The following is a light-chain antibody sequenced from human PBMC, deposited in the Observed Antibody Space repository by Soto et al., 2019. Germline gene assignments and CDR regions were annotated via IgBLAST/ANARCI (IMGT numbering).Light chain of an antibody. CDR2: AAS. CDR1: QSISAY. CDR3: QQTYSSPYS. V-gene: IGKV1-39*01. Sequence: DIQLTQSPSSLSASVGDRLTITCRANQSISAYLSWYQQSPGKAPKLLTYAASNLQSGVPSRFSGSGSGTDFTLTITSLRPEDFATYYCQQTYSSPYSFGQGTKVEIK. J-gene: IGKJ2*03.